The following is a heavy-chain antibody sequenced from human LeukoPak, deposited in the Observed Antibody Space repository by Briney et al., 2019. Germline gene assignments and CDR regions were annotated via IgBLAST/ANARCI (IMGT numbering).Heavy chain of an antibody. D-gene: IGHD6-19*01. J-gene: IGHJ4*02. CDR1: GGSISSSSYY. V-gene: IGHV4-61*01. CDR3: ARGIAVAGTLSYYFDY. Sequence: PSETLSLTCTVSGGSISSSSYYWSWIRQPPGKGLEWIGYIYYSGSTNCNPSLKSRVPISVDTSKNQFSLKLSSVTAADTAVYYCARGIAVAGTLSYYFDYWGQGTLVTVSS. CDR2: IYYSGST.